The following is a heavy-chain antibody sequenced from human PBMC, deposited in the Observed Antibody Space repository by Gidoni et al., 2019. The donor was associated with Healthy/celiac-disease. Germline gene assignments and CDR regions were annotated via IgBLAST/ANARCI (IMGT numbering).Heavy chain of an antibody. CDR2: IIPILGIA. CDR1: GGTFSSYT. Sequence: QVQLVQSGAEVKKPGSSVKVSCKASGGTFSSYTLSWARQAPGQGLEWMGRIIPILGIANYAQKFQGRVTITADKSTSTAYMELSSLRSEDTAVYYCASPIDFWSGYYTDDHNYGMDVWGQGTTVTVSS. D-gene: IGHD3-3*01. J-gene: IGHJ6*02. CDR3: ASPIDFWSGYYTDDHNYGMDV. V-gene: IGHV1-69*02.